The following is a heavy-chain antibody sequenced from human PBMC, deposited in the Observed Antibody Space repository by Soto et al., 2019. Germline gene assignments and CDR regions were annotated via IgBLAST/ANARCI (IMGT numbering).Heavy chain of an antibody. J-gene: IGHJ3*02. CDR1: GDSMSRNY. D-gene: IGHD2-15*01. V-gene: IGHV4-59*08. Sequence: SETLSLTCTVSGDSMSRNYWSWIRQPPGKGLEWIGYIYYSGSTNYNPSLKSRVTISVDTSKNQFSLKLSSVTAADTAVYYCARHGGGYCSGGSCYSLAFDIWGQGTMVTVSS. CDR2: IYYSGST. CDR3: ARHGGGYCSGGSCYSLAFDI.